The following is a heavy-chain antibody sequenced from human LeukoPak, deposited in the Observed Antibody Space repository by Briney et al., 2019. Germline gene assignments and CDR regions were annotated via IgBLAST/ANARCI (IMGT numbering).Heavy chain of an antibody. CDR2: ISYDGSNK. Sequence: GGSLRLSCAASGFTFSSYAMHWVRQAPGKGLEWVAVISYDGSNKYYADSVKGRFTISRDNSKNTLYLQMNSLRAEDTAVYYCARVDYDFWSGYSRHAFDIWGQGTMVTVSS. CDR3: ARVDYDFWSGYSRHAFDI. D-gene: IGHD3-3*01. V-gene: IGHV3-30-3*01. CDR1: GFTFSSYA. J-gene: IGHJ3*02.